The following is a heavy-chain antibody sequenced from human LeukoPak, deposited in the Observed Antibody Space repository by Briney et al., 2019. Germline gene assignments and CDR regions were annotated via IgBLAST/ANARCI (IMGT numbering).Heavy chain of an antibody. CDR2: IKEDGSEK. V-gene: IGHV3-7*01. D-gene: IGHD1-26*01. CDR1: GFTFSTYW. Sequence: GGSLRLSCAASGFTFSTYWMAWVRQAPGKGLQWVAHIKEDGSEKYYLDSVRGRFTIGRDDTKSSLYLQMTSLRAEDTALYYCVRAGWELDYWGQGTPVTVSS. CDR3: VRAGWELDY. J-gene: IGHJ4*02.